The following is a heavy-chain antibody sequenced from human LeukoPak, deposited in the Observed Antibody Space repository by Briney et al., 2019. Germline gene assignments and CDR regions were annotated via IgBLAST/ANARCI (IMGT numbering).Heavy chain of an antibody. J-gene: IGHJ5*02. CDR1: GGSFSGYY. D-gene: IGHD3-3*01. CDR2: INHSGST. Sequence: PSETLSLTCAVYGGSFSGYYWSWIRQPPGKGLEWIGEINHSGSTNYNPSLKSRVTTSVDTSKNQFSLKLSSVTAADTAVYYCARGPRYYDFWSGYYNARGWFDPWGQGTLVTVSS. V-gene: IGHV4-34*01. CDR3: ARGPRYYDFWSGYYNARGWFDP.